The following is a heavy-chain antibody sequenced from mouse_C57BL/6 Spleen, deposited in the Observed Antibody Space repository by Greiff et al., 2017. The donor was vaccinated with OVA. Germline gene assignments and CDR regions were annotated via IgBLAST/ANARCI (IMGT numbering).Heavy chain of an antibody. J-gene: IGHJ4*01. D-gene: IGHD1-1*01. Sequence: EVKLQESGGGLVQPGGSLKLSCVASGFTFSNYWMNWVRQSPEKGLEWVAQIRLKSDNYATNYAESVKGRFTISRDDSKSSVYLQMNNLRAEDTGIYYCTGPVVPMGYWGQGTSVTVSS. CDR2: IRLKSDNYAT. V-gene: IGHV6-3*01. CDR3: TGPVVPMGY. CDR1: GFTFSNYW.